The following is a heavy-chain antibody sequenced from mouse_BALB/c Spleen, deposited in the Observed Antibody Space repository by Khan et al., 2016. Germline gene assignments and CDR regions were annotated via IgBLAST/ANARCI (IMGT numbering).Heavy chain of an antibody. D-gene: IGHD1-1*01. CDR3: ATTVDY. CDR1: GFNIKDYY. V-gene: IGHV14-1*02. J-gene: IGHJ2*01. Sequence: VQLQQSGAELVRPGALVKLSCKASGFNIKDYYMHWVKQRPEQGLEWIGWIDPENGNTIYDPKFQGKASITVDTSSNTAYLQLSSLTSEDTAVYYCATTVDYWGQGTTLTVSS. CDR2: IDPENGNT.